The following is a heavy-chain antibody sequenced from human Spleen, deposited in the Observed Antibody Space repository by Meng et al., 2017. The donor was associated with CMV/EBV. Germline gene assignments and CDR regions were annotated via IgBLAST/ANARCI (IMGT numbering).Heavy chain of an antibody. D-gene: IGHD4-17*01. CDR2: ISSSSDSK. J-gene: IGHJ4*02. Sequence: GGSLRLSCAASGFTFSTFTMNWVRQAPGRGLEWVSSISSSSDSKYYRDSLKGRFTISRDNAKNALYLHLSSLRAEDTAVFFCARSSYGDPSYFDYWGQGTLVTVSS. V-gene: IGHV3-21*01. CDR1: GFTFSTFT. CDR3: ARSSYGDPSYFDY.